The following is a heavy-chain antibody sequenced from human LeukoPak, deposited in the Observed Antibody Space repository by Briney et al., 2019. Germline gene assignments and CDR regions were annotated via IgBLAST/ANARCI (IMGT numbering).Heavy chain of an antibody. J-gene: IGHJ5*02. D-gene: IGHD2-21*02. V-gene: IGHV1-2*02. CDR3: ARDNSVRDTAWWFDP. CDR1: GYTFTGYY. Sequence: ASVKVSCKASGYTFTGYYMHWVRQAPGQGLEWMGWINPNSGGTNYAQKFQGRVTMTRDTSISTDYLELSSLRSEDTAVYYCARDNSVRDTAWWFDPWGQGTLVTVSS. CDR2: INPNSGGT.